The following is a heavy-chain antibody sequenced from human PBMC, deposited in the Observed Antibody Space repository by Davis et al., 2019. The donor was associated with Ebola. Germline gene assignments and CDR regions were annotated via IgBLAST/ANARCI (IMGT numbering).Heavy chain of an antibody. CDR3: ARVGAATGGELDY. D-gene: IGHD3-16*01. CDR1: GDSISDYY. V-gene: IGHV4-59*01. Sequence: MPGGSLRLSCTVSGDSISDYYWSWIRQTPGKGLEWIGYIYHSVITKYNPSLQSRVTISLDTSKNQFSLKLKSTTVADTAVYYCARVGAATGGELDYWGQGSLVIVSS. CDR2: IYHSVIT. J-gene: IGHJ4*02.